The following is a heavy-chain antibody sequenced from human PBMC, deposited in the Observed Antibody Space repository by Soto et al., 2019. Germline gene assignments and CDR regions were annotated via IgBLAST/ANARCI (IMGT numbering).Heavy chain of an antibody. CDR1: GFSLTTNGVG. Sequence: SGPTLVNPTQTLTLTCTFSGFSLTTNGVGVGWIRQSPGEALEWLALIYWDDDKRYSPSLKNRLSITKDTSKNQVVLIMTNMDPVDTATYYCAHSIAPRILRYWGQGTPVTVSS. CDR2: IYWDDDK. V-gene: IGHV2-5*02. J-gene: IGHJ4*02. CDR3: AHSIAPRILRY. D-gene: IGHD2-15*01.